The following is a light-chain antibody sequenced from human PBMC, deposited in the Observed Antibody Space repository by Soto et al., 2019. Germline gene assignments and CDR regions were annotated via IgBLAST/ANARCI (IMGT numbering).Light chain of an antibody. J-gene: IGKJ5*01. CDR2: DAS. CDR3: QQYDTFPIT. Sequence: DIQMTQSPSYLSASVGDRVTITCQASQDSNRYLNWYQQKPGKAPKLLIYDASNLETGVPSRFSGSGSGTNFTFTISGLQPEDIATYYCQQYDTFPITFGQGTRLEIK. V-gene: IGKV1-33*01. CDR1: QDSNRY.